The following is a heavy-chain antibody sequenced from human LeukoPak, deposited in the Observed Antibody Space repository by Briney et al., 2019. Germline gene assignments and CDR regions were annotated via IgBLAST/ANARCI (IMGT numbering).Heavy chain of an antibody. V-gene: IGHV4-34*01. Sequence: PSETLSLTCAVYGGSFSGYYWSWIRQPPGKGLEWIGEINHSGSTNYNPSLKSRVTISVDTSENQFSLKLSSVTAADTAVYYCARRRGSGSYNFDYWGQGTLVTVSS. CDR1: GGSFSGYY. CDR2: INHSGST. CDR3: ARRRGSGSYNFDY. D-gene: IGHD1-26*01. J-gene: IGHJ4*02.